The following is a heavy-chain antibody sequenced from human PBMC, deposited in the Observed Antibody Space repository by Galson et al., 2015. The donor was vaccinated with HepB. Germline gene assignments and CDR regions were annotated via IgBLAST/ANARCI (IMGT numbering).Heavy chain of an antibody. CDR2: ISSSSSYI. J-gene: IGHJ4*02. D-gene: IGHD1-26*01. CDR1: GFTFSSYA. CDR3: ARDKGMGATSRYFDY. Sequence: SLRLSCAASGFTFSSYAMNWVRQAPGKGLEWVSSISSSSSYIYYADSVKGRFTISRDNAKNSLYLQMNSLRAEDTAVYYCARDKGMGATSRYFDYWGQGTLVTVSS. V-gene: IGHV3-21*01.